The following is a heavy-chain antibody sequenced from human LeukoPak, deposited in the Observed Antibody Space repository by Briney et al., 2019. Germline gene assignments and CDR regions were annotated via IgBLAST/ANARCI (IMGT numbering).Heavy chain of an antibody. CDR1: GYTFTDYY. V-gene: IGHV1-2*02. CDR3: ARDYVDNFDSYGYIALDQ. CDR2: INPNSGST. Sequence: GASVKVSCKASGYTFTDYYVHWVRQAPGQGLEWMGWINPNSGSTNYAQNLKGRVSMTRDTSISTAHMELSRLRSDDTAVYYCARDYVDNFDSYGYIALDQWGQGTLVIVSS. D-gene: IGHD3-22*01. J-gene: IGHJ4*02.